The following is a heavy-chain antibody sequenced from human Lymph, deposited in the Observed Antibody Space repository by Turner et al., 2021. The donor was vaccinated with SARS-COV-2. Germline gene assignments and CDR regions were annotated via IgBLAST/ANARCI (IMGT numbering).Heavy chain of an antibody. Sequence: EVQLVETGGGLIQPGGSLRLSCAASGFTVSSNYMTWVRQAPGKGLEWVSLIYSGGRTYYADSVKGRFTISRDNSKNTLYLQMNSLRAEDTAIYYCARDLQLYGMDVWGQGTTVTVSS. D-gene: IGHD1-1*01. CDR1: GFTVSSNY. CDR2: IYSGGRT. J-gene: IGHJ6*02. CDR3: ARDLQLYGMDV. V-gene: IGHV3-53*02.